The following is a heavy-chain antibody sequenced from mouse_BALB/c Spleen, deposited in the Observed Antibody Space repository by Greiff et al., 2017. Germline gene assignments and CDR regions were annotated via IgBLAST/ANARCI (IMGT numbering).Heavy chain of an antibody. CDR3: ARSPGKWYFDV. J-gene: IGHJ1*01. D-gene: IGHD2-1*01. CDR1: GYTFTSYW. Sequence: VQLQQSGAELAKPGASVKMSCKASGYTFTSYWMQWVKQRPGQGLEWIGAIYPGDGDTRYTQKFKGKATLTADKSSSTAYMQLSSLASEDSAVYYCARSPGKWYFDVWGAGTTVTVSS. V-gene: IGHV1-87*01. CDR2: IYPGDGDT.